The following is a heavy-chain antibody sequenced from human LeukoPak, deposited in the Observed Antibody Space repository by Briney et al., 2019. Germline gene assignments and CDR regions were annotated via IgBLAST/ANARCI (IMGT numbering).Heavy chain of an antibody. CDR2: IYYSGST. Sequence: SETLTLTCTVSGGSISSYYWSWIRQPPGKGLEWIAYIYYSGSTNYNPCLKSRVTISVDTSKSQFSLKLSSVTAADTAVYFCARAVAVAGSAFDYWGQGTLVTVSS. CDR1: GGSISSYY. D-gene: IGHD6-13*01. V-gene: IGHV4-59*08. J-gene: IGHJ4*02. CDR3: ARAVAVAGSAFDY.